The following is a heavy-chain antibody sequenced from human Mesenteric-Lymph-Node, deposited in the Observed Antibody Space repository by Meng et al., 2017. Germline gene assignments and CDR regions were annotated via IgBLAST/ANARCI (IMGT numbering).Heavy chain of an antibody. Sequence: GESLKISCAASGFTFSTYWMHWVRQGPGMGLVWVSRINLDGTTRDYADSVKGRFTISRDNAKNTVYLEMNSLRDEDTAVYYCARPGTRETFDIWGQGTMVT. V-gene: IGHV3-74*01. CDR2: INLDGTTR. D-gene: IGHD3-10*01. J-gene: IGHJ3*02. CDR3: ARPGTRETFDI. CDR1: GFTFSTYW.